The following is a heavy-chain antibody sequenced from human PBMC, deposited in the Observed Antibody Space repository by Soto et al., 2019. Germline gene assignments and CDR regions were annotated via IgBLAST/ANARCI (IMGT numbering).Heavy chain of an antibody. Sequence: QVQLVQSGAEVRKPGSSVTVSCKASGGTFSTYGITWVRQAPGQGLEWMGNIIPLIGTANYAQRFLGRVTITADESTTAAYMELTSLRSEDTDVYYCARVVMTTVPASFYSGLDVWGQGTTVTVSS. V-gene: IGHV1-69*18. CDR1: GGTFSTYG. D-gene: IGHD4-4*01. J-gene: IGHJ6*02. CDR2: IIPLIGTA. CDR3: ARVVMTTVPASFYSGLDV.